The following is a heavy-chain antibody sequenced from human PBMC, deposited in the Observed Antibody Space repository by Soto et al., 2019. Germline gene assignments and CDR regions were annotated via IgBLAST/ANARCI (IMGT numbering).Heavy chain of an antibody. CDR3: ARGLTVTTLFGYYYYGMDV. J-gene: IGHJ6*02. CDR2: INHSGRT. V-gene: IGHV4-34*01. D-gene: IGHD4-17*01. Sequence: SETLSLTCAVYGGSFSGYYWSWIRQPPGKGLEWIGEINHSGRTNYNPSLKSRVTISVDTSKNQFSLKLSSVTAADTAVYYCARGLTVTTLFGYYYYGMDVWGQGATVTVSS. CDR1: GGSFSGYY.